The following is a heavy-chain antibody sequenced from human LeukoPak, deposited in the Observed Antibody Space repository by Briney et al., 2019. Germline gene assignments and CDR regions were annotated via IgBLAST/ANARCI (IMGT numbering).Heavy chain of an antibody. J-gene: IGHJ4*02. D-gene: IGHD3-22*01. CDR2: INPYNGDT. CDR3: ARGSLRLLSWGDYYDSSGYPDY. V-gene: IGHV1-2*06. CDR1: GYTFTGYY. Sequence: ASVKVSCKASGYTFTGYYMHWVRQAPGQGLEWMGRINPYNGDTNYAQKFQGRVTMTRDTSISTAYMELSRLRSDDTAVYYCARGSLRLLSWGDYYDSSGYPDYWGQGTLVTVSS.